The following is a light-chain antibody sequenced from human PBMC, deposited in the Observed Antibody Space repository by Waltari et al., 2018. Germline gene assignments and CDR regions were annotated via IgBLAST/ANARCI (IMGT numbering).Light chain of an antibody. J-gene: IGLJ2*01. Sequence: QSALTQPASVSGSPGQSITISCTGTTRDVGRYNYVSWYQCHPGKAHELIIYEVTNLPSGVADRFSGSKSGNTASLSISGLQPEDEADYYCSSYTSIKTPYVVFGGGTNVTVL. V-gene: IGLV2-14*01. CDR1: TRDVGRYNY. CDR3: SSYTSIKTPYVV. CDR2: EVT.